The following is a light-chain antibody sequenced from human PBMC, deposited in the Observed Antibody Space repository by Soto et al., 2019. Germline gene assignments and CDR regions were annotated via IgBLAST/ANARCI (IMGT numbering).Light chain of an antibody. Sequence: ETVFTQSPGTLSLTPRERATLSGRASQSVSNNYLAWYQQKPGQAPRLLIYGASNRATGIPDRFSGSGSGTDFTLTISRLEPEDFAVYYCQQYGSSPWTFGQGTKVDIK. J-gene: IGKJ1*01. V-gene: IGKV3-20*01. CDR3: QQYGSSPWT. CDR2: GAS. CDR1: QSVSNNY.